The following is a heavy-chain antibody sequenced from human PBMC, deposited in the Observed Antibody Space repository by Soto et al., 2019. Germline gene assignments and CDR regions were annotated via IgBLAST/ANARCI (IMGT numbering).Heavy chain of an antibody. J-gene: IGHJ5*02. V-gene: IGHV3-48*01. CDR2: ISSSSSTI. CDR1: GFTFSSYS. Sequence: GGSLRLSCAASGFTFSSYSMNWVRQAPGKGLEWVSYISSSSSTIYYADSVKGRFTISRDNAKNSLYLQMNSLRAEDTAVYYCAREVVDSSSWYYWFDPWGQGTLVTVSS. D-gene: IGHD6-13*01. CDR3: AREVVDSSSWYYWFDP.